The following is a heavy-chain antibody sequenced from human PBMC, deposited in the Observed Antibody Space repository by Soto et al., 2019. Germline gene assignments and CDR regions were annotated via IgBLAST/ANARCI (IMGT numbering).Heavy chain of an antibody. D-gene: IGHD3-22*01. V-gene: IGHV1-69*01. CDR1: GGLFSSYP. Sequence: QEQLVQSGAEVKKPGSSVKVSCKASGGLFSSYPISWVRPVPGPGLEWMGGIIPVFQTAYYTQRFQGRVTITADESTNTAYMELSSLRSEDTAIYYCARGGSGYTWFNEFWGQGTLVTVSS. J-gene: IGHJ4*02. CDR3: ARGGSGYTWFNEF. CDR2: IIPVFQTA.